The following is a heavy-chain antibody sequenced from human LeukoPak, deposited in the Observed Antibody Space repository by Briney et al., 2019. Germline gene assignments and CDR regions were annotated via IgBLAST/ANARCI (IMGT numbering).Heavy chain of an antibody. V-gene: IGHV4-4*07. D-gene: IGHD3-10*01. J-gene: IGHJ3*02. CDR2: VYISGNT. CDR3: ARVWDYTVYYASTGDAFDI. Sequence: PSETLSLTCTVSGGSISSYYWSWIRQPAGKTLEWIGRVYISGNTIYNPSLKSRVTMSLDTSKNQFSLNLSSVTAADTAVYYCARVWDYTVYYASTGDAFDIWGQGTMVTVSS. CDR1: GGSISSYY.